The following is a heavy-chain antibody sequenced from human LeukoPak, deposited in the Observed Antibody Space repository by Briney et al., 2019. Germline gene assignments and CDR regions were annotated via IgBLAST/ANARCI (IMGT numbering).Heavy chain of an antibody. CDR1: GFTFSSYD. CDR2: ISGNGGTT. J-gene: IGHJ4*02. V-gene: IGHV3-64*01. D-gene: IGHD1-26*01. CDR3: ARDGARYSGSYYNDY. Sequence: GGSLGLSCAASGFTFSSYDMQWVRQAPGKGLEYVSAISGNGGTTYYANSVKGRFTISRDNSKNTLYLQMGSLRAEDMAVYYCARDGARYSGSYYNDYWGQGTLVTVSS.